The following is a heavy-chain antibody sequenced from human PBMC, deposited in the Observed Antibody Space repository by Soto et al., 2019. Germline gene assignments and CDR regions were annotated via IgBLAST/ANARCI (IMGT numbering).Heavy chain of an antibody. CDR3: ARGPSSSWFDY. V-gene: IGHV4-31*03. D-gene: IGHD6-13*01. J-gene: IGHJ4*02. CDR1: GGSISSGGYY. Sequence: SETLSLTCTVSGGSISSGGYYWSWIRQHPGKGLEWIGYIYYSGSTYYNPSLKSRVTISVDTSKNQFSLKLSSVTAADTAVYYCARGPSSSWFDYWGQGTLVTVYS. CDR2: IYYSGST.